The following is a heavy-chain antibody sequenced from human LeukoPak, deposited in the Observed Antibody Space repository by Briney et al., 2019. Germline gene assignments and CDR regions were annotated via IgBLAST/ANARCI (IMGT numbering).Heavy chain of an antibody. V-gene: IGHV4-38-2*02. CDR1: GFSIRSAYH. CDR2: ISHTGVT. J-gene: IGHJ4*02. CDR3: ARDDIGFEY. Sequence: AETLSLTCSVSGFSIRSAYHWSWIRQPPGERLEWIGSISHTGVTYYNPSFKSRLTISLDTSKDEFSLQLTSVTAADTAMYYCARDDIGFEYWGQGIVVTVSS.